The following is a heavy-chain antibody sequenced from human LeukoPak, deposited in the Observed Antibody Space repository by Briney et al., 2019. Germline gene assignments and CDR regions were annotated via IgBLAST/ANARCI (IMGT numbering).Heavy chain of an antibody. Sequence: SETLSLTCSVSGFSISGGYYWGWIRQPPGKGLEWLGSIYHSGNTDYNPSLKSRVTISVDTAKNKFFLRLGSVTAADTAAYYCARIVQITGTIPHWGQGTLVTVSS. V-gene: IGHV4-38-2*02. J-gene: IGHJ4*02. CDR3: ARIVQITGTIPH. CDR2: IYHSGNT. D-gene: IGHD1-1*01. CDR1: GFSISGGYY.